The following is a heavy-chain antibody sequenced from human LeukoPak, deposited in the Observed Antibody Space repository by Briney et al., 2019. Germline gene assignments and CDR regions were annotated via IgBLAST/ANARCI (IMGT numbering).Heavy chain of an antibody. V-gene: IGHV4-39*01. Sequence: SETLSLTCTVSGGSISSSSYYWGWIRQPPGKGLEWIGSIYYSGSTYYNPSLKSRVTISVDTSKNQFSLKLSSVTAADTAVYYCARHVGGYYETFDYWGQGTLVTVSS. CDR2: IYYSGST. D-gene: IGHD3-22*01. J-gene: IGHJ4*02. CDR1: GGSISSSSYY. CDR3: ARHVGGYYETFDY.